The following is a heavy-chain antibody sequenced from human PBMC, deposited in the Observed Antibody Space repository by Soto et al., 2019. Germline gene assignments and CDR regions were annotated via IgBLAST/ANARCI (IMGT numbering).Heavy chain of an antibody. Sequence: SETLSLTCTVSGGSLNSEHYHWTWIRQAPGKGLEWIGYIHYTGSVRYNPSLQSRITMSVDTSRNLFSLNLSSVTAADTAVYFFVREDDGGERDYYGLDVWGKGTMVTVSS. J-gene: IGHJ6*04. CDR3: VREDDGGERDYYGLDV. CDR1: GGSLNSEHYH. V-gene: IGHV4-30-4*01. D-gene: IGHD2-21*01. CDR2: IHYTGSV.